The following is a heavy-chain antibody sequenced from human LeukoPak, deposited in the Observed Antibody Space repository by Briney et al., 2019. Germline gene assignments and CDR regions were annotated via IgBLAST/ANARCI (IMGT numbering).Heavy chain of an antibody. J-gene: IGHJ3*02. Sequence: GGSLRLSCAASGFTFSDYYMSWIRQAPGKGLEWVSYISSSGSTIYYADSVKGRFTISRDNAKNSLYLQMNSLRAEDTAVYYCARDTQEMATIAPRAFDIWGQGTMVTVSS. V-gene: IGHV3-11*04. D-gene: IGHD5-24*01. CDR2: ISSSGSTI. CDR3: ARDTQEMATIAPRAFDI. CDR1: GFTFSDYY.